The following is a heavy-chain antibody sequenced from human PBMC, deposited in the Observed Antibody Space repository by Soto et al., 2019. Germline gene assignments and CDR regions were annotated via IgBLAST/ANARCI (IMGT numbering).Heavy chain of an antibody. J-gene: IGHJ4*02. CDR1: GFTFSSYA. D-gene: IGHD5-18*01. CDR2: ISYDGSNK. Sequence: QVQLVESGGGVVQPGRSLRLSCAASGFTFSSYAMHWVRQAPGKGLEWVAVISYDGSNKYYADSVKGRFSISRDNSKNTLYLQMNSLRAEDTAVYYCARERGESIQLWSSYYFDYWGQGTLVTVSS. V-gene: IGHV3-30-3*01. CDR3: ARERGESIQLWSSYYFDY.